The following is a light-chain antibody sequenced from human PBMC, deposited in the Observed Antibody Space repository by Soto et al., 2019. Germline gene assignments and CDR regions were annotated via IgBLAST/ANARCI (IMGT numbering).Light chain of an antibody. J-gene: IGKJ5*01. CDR3: QQYGNSPIT. V-gene: IGKV3-20*01. CDR1: QSVRSRY. Sequence: VLTKSPGTLSLSPGARSPLSGRASQSVRSRYLAWYQQKPGQAPRLLISGASSRATGIPDRFSGSGSGTDFNLTVSRLEPEDCALYYCQQYGNSPITFGQGTRLEIK. CDR2: GAS.